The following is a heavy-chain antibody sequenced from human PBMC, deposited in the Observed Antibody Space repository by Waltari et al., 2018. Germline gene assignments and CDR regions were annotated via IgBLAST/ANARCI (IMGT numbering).Heavy chain of an antibody. D-gene: IGHD2-2*01. CDR1: GFTFSNAW. J-gene: IGHJ4*02. CDR3: ARDRGYQQFDF. CDR2: IKSKTDGGTT. Sequence: EVQLVESGGGLVKPGGSLRLSCAASGFTFSNAWMNWVRQAPGKGLEWVGRIKSKTDGGTTDYAAPVKGRFTISRDNAKNSLYLNLNSLRVEDSAVYYCARDRGYQQFDFWGQGTLVTVSS. V-gene: IGHV3-15*07.